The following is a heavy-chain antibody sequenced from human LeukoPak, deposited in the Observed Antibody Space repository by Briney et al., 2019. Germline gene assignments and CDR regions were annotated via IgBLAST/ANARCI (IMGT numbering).Heavy chain of an antibody. CDR3: ARDIGDDYTNWFDP. CDR2: IHYSGST. J-gene: IGHJ5*02. CDR1: GGSVDTYY. Sequence: PSETLSPTCTVSGGSVDTYYWSWIRQPLGKGLEWIGYIHYSGSTNYNPSLKSRVSISVDTSENLFSLKLNSVTAADTAVYYCARDIGDDYTNWFDPWGQGTLVTVSS. V-gene: IGHV4-59*02. D-gene: IGHD5-24*01.